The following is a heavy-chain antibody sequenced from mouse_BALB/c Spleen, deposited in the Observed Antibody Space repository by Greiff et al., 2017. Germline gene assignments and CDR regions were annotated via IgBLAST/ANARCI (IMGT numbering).Heavy chain of an antibody. V-gene: IGHV1S81*02. CDR2: INPSNGRT. CDR1: GYTFTSYW. D-gene: IGHD2-4*01. J-gene: IGHJ4*01. CDR3: ASGGITTRAMDY. Sequence: QVQLQQSGAELMKPGASVKLSCKASGYTFTSYWMHWVKQRPGQGLEWIGEINPSNGRTNYNEKFKSKATLTVDKSSSTAYMQLSSLTSEDSAVYYCASGGITTRAMDYWGQGTSVTVSS.